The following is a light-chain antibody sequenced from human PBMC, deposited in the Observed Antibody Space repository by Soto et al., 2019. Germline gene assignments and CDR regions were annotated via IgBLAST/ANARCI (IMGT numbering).Light chain of an antibody. CDR3: QSYDSSLSGVV. CDR1: SSNIGAGYD. J-gene: IGLJ2*01. V-gene: IGLV1-40*01. Sequence: QSVLTQPPSVSGAPGQRVTISCTGSSSNIGAGYDVHWYQQLPGTAPKLLIYGNSNRPSGVPDRFFGSKSGTSASLAITGLRSEDEADYYCQSYDSSLSGVVFGGGTKFTVL. CDR2: GNS.